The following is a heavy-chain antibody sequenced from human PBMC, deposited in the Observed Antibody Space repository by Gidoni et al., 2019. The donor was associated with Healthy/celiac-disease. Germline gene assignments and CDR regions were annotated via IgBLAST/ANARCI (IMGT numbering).Heavy chain of an antibody. Sequence: QVQLQESGPGLVKPSETLSLTCPVSGGSISSYYWSWIRQPPGKGLAWIGYIYYSGSPNYNPAIKSRVTISVDTYKNQFSLKLSSVTAADTAEYYCARAGSFPYYFDYWGQGTLVTVSS. CDR1: GGSISSYY. CDR2: IYYSGSP. D-gene: IGHD1-26*01. V-gene: IGHV4-59*01. CDR3: ARAGSFPYYFDY. J-gene: IGHJ4*02.